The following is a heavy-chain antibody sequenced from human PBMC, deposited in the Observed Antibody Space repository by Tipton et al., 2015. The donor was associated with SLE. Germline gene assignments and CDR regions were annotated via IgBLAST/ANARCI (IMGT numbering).Heavy chain of an antibody. CDR1: GESLSGYY. CDR2: INHSGRI. D-gene: IGHD3/OR15-3a*01. V-gene: IGHV4-34*01. J-gene: IGHJ4*02. CDR3: AGHNDIRNGPHLDH. Sequence: GLVKPSETLFLNCAVYGESLSGYYWSWVRQPPGKGLEWSGEINHSGRIDYNPSLMSRVTISEATSKNQFSLKLSSVTAADTAVYFCAGHNDIRNGPHLDHWGQGALVTVSS.